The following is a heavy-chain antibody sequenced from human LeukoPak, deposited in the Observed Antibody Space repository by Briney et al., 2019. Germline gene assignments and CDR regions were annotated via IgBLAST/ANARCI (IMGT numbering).Heavy chain of an antibody. D-gene: IGHD6-13*01. Sequence: GGSLRLSCAASGFTFSSYDMHWVRQATGKGLEWVSAIGTAGDTYYPGSVKGRFTISRENAKNSLYLQMNSLRAGDTAVYYCARWPIAAAPPVYYFDYWGQGTLVTVSS. J-gene: IGHJ4*02. V-gene: IGHV3-13*04. CDR3: ARWPIAAAPPVYYFDY. CDR2: IGTAGDT. CDR1: GFTFSSYD.